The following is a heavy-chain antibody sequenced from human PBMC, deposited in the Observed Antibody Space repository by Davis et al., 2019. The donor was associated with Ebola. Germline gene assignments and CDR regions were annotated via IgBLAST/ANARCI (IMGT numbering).Heavy chain of an antibody. D-gene: IGHD3-3*01. CDR3: ARTNYDFWSGYLPNYYYYYMDV. Sequence: ASVKVSCKASGYTFTSYYMHWVRQAPGQGLEWMGWINPNSGGPNYAQKLQGRVTMTTDTSTSTAYMALRSLRSDDTAVYYCARTNYDFWSGYLPNYYYYYMDVWGKGTTVTVSS. CDR1: GYTFTSYY. CDR2: INPNSGGP. J-gene: IGHJ6*03. V-gene: IGHV1-2*02.